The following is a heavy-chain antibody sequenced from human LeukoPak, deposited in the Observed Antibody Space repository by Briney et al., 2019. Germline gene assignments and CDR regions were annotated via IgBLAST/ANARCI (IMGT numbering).Heavy chain of an antibody. Sequence: GGSLRLSCAASGFTFSDSYMTWICQAPGKGLEWVSYISNSGSSIYYADSVKGRFTTSRDNAKSSLYLQMNSLGAEDTAVYYCGRGHWGLDYWGQGALVTVSS. CDR1: GFTFSDSY. V-gene: IGHV3-11*04. CDR2: ISNSGSSI. D-gene: IGHD7-27*01. J-gene: IGHJ4*02. CDR3: GRGHWGLDY.